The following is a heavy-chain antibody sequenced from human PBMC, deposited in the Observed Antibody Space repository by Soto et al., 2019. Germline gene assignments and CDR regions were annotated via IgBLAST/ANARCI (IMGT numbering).Heavy chain of an antibody. V-gene: IGHV4-31*03. CDR2: IYYSGST. J-gene: IGHJ4*02. CDR1: GGSISSGGYY. Sequence: SETLSLTCTVSGGSISSGGYYWSWIRQHPGKGLEWIGYIYYSGSTYYNPSLKSRVTISVDTSKNQFSLFLQMNTLRPEDSAIYYCARVAYWGPGTQVTVSS. CDR3: ARVAY.